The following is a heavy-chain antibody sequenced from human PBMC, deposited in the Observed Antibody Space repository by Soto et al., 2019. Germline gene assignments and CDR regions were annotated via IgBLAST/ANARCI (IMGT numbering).Heavy chain of an antibody. Sequence: GGSLRLSCVVSGFTVSGMYMSWVRQAPGKGLEWVSLLYSGDSTYYADSVKGRFTISRDNSKNTLYVQMNSLRAEDTAVYYCARELGYCSGGSCYMDGAFDFWGQGTMVTVSS. CDR3: ARELGYCSGGSCYMDGAFDF. CDR2: LYSGDST. J-gene: IGHJ3*01. V-gene: IGHV3-53*01. D-gene: IGHD2-15*01. CDR1: GFTVSGMY.